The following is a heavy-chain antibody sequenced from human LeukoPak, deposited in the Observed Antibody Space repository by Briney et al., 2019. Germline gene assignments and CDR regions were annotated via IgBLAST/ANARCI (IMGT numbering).Heavy chain of an antibody. CDR3: ASSHWTYNWNDKRGGWFDP. CDR1: GGTFSSYA. CDR2: IIPIFGTA. V-gene: IGHV1-69*13. J-gene: IGHJ5*02. D-gene: IGHD1-1*01. Sequence: SVTVSCKASGGTFSSYAISWVRQAPGQGLKWMGGIIPIFGTANYAQKFQGRVTITADESTSTAYMELSSLRSEDTAVYYCASSHWTYNWNDKRGGWFDPWGQGTLVTVSS.